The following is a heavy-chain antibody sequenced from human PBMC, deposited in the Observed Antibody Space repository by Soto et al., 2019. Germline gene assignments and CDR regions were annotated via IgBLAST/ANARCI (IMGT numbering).Heavy chain of an antibody. Sequence: GGSLRLSCAASGFTFSSYSMNWVRQAPGKGLEWVSYISSSSSTIYYADSVKGRFTISRDNAKNSLYLQMNSLRAEDTAVYYCARRYSSSLPGYYMDVWGKGTTVTVSS. J-gene: IGHJ6*03. V-gene: IGHV3-48*01. CDR3: ARRYSSSLPGYYMDV. D-gene: IGHD6-6*01. CDR1: GFTFSSYS. CDR2: ISSSSSTI.